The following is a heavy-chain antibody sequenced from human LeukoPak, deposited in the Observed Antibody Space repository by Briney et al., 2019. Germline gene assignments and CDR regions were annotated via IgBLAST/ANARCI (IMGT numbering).Heavy chain of an antibody. Sequence: GGPLRLSCAASGFTFSSYWMHWVRQAPGKGLVWVSRINSDGSSTSYADSVKGRFTISRDNAKNTLYLQMNSLRAEDTAVYYCARAPRYSSGWYFDYWGQGTLVTVSS. CDR1: GFTFSSYW. V-gene: IGHV3-74*01. CDR2: INSDGSST. CDR3: ARAPRYSSGWYFDY. J-gene: IGHJ4*02. D-gene: IGHD6-19*01.